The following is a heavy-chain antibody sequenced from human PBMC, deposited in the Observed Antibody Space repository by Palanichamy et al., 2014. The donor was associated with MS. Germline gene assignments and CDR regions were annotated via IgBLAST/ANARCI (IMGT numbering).Heavy chain of an antibody. CDR1: GYSISTGFF. V-gene: IGHV4-38-2*01. CDR2: IYHSGCT. D-gene: IGHD3-16*01. CDR3: ARSQFYDYVWGTSRAHAFDI. J-gene: IGHJ3*02. Sequence: QVQLQESGAGLVKPSETLSLTCVVSGYSISTGFFWGWIRQPPGKGLEWIGSIYHSGCTYYSPSLKSRVSISVDTSKDQFSLKLSSVTAADMAVYYCARSQFYDYVWGTSRAHAFDIWGQGTMVTVSS.